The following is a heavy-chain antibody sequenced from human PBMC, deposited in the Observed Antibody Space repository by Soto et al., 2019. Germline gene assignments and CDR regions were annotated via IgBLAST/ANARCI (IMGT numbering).Heavy chain of an antibody. Sequence: VGSLRLSCAASGFTFSSYAMSWVRQAPGKGLEWVSAISGSGGSTYYADSVKGRFTISRDNSKNTLYLQMDSLRAEDTAVYFCARDFTAGATYSGPYFYSMDVWGQGKPGHRLL. D-gene: IGHD1-26*01. CDR3: ARDFTAGATYSGPYFYSMDV. CDR2: ISGSGGST. J-gene: IGHJ6*02. V-gene: IGHV3-23*01. CDR1: GFTFSSYA.